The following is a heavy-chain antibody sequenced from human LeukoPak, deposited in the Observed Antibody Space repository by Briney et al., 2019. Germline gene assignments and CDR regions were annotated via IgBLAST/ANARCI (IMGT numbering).Heavy chain of an antibody. CDR1: GYTFTGCY. D-gene: IGHD3-10*01. Sequence: ASVKVSCKASGYTFTGCYMHWVRQAPGQGLEWMGGINPKSGGTNYSQEFQGRVTMTRATSNSTASMELSRLRTDDTAVYVCARVGAKDYWGQGNLVTVSS. CDR3: ARVGAKDY. J-gene: IGHJ4*02. V-gene: IGHV1-2*02. CDR2: INPKSGGT.